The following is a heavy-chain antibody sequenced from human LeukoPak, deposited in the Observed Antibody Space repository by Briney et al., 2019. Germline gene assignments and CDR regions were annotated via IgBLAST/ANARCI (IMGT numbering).Heavy chain of an antibody. J-gene: IGHJ4*02. Sequence: GESLKISCNGSGYSFTSYWIGWVRQMPGKGLEWMGIIYPGDSDTRYSPSFQGQVTISADKSISTAYLQWSSLKASDTAMYYCASNHASGVWFGELLFDYWGQGTLVTVSS. D-gene: IGHD3-10*01. CDR3: ASNHASGVWFGELLFDY. CDR2: IYPGDSDT. V-gene: IGHV5-51*01. CDR1: GYSFTSYW.